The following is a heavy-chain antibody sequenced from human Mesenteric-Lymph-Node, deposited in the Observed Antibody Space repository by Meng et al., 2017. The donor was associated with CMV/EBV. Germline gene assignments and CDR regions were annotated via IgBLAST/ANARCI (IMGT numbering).Heavy chain of an antibody. J-gene: IGHJ5*02. CDR3: ARDNVNPEGFDP. V-gene: IGHV1-2*06. CDR2: IDPNSGVS. D-gene: IGHD2/OR15-2a*01. CDR1: GYTFTDFY. Sequence: QVQLVQYRAEVGKPGASVMVSCKASGYTFTDFYIHWVRQAPGQGLEWMGRIDPNSGVSNSAQNFQGRVTMTRDTSISTAYMELGRLTSDDTAVYYCARDNVNPEGFDPWGQGILVIVSS.